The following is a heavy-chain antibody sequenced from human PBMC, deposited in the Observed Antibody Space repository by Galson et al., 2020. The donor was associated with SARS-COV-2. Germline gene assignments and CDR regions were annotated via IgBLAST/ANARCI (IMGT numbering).Heavy chain of an antibody. CDR3: VRREDGYCYKY. V-gene: IGHV3-30*03. J-gene: IGHJ4*02. Sequence: GESLKISCAASGFTFSTYFMHWVRQAPGKGLECVAAISVDGSKKLYADSVKGRFTISRDNSKNTLDLQMDSLRTEDTAIYYCVRREDGYCYKYWGQGTLVTVSS. CDR1: GFTFSTYF. CDR2: ISVDGSKK. D-gene: IGHD5-18*01.